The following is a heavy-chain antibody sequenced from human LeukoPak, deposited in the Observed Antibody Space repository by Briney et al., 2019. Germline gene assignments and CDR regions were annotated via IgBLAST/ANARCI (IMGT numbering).Heavy chain of an antibody. J-gene: IGHJ3*02. CDR1: AASINYNY. V-gene: IGHV4-59*01. D-gene: IGHD4-17*01. CDR3: ARVKIGDSDAFDI. CDR2: IFYSGST. Sequence: SETLSLTCSVTAASINYNYWTWVRRPPGKALEWIGYIFYSGSTNYNPSLKSRVAMSIDSSTKQFSLKPSSVTAADTAVYYCARVKIGDSDAFDIWGPGTRVTVSS.